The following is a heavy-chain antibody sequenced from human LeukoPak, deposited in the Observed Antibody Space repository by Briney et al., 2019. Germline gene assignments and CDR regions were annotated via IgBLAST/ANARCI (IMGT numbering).Heavy chain of an antibody. J-gene: IGHJ3*02. CDR2: ISGSGGST. Sequence: GGSLRLSCVASGFTFSSYVMSWVRQAPGKGLEWVSGISGSGGSTYYADSVKGRFTISRDNSKNTLYLQMNSLRAEDTAVYYCAKDRTKATDAFDIWGQGTMVTVSS. CDR1: GFTFSSYV. CDR3: AKDRTKATDAFDI. D-gene: IGHD5-24*01. V-gene: IGHV3-23*01.